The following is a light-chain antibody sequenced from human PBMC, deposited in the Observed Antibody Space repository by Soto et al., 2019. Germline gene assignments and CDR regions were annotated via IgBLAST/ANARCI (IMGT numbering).Light chain of an antibody. V-gene: IGKV3-20*01. CDR2: DAS. Sequence: EIVLTQSPGTLSLSPGERATLSCRASQSVRSNYLAWYQQKPGQAPRFLIYDASSRATGIPDRFSGSGSGTDFTLTISRLEPEDFAGYYCQQNGSSPLTFGGGTKV. CDR3: QQNGSSPLT. J-gene: IGKJ4*01. CDR1: QSVRSNY.